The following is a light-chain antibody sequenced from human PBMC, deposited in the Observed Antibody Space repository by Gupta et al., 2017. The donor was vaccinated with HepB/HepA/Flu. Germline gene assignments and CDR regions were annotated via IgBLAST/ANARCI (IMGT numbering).Light chain of an antibody. V-gene: IGKV3-20*01. CDR1: QRVTSNY. CDR2: GVS. CDR3: HQYGSSPRT. J-gene: IGKJ1*01. Sequence: EIVLTQSPGTLSLSPGERATRSCRASQRVTSNYLGWYQQKPGQAPRLLIFGVSNRATGIPDRFSGSGSGTDFTLTISRLEPEDFAVYYCHQYGSSPRTFGQGTKVNIK.